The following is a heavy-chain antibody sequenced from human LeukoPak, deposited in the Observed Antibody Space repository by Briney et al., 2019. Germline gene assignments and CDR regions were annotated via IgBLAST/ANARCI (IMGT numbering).Heavy chain of an antibody. J-gene: IGHJ4*02. CDR2: INSDGSWT. Sequence: GGSLRLSCAASGNYWMHWVRQAPGKGLVWVSHINSDGSWTSYADSVKGRFTISKDNAKNTVYLQMNSLRAEDTAVYYCAKEIAAAGTEPGFDYWGQGTLVTVSS. V-gene: IGHV3-74*01. CDR1: GNYW. D-gene: IGHD6-13*01. CDR3: AKEIAAAGTEPGFDY.